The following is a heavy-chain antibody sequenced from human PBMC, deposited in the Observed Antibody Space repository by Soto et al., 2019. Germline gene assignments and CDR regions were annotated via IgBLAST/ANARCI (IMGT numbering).Heavy chain of an antibody. CDR1: GFTFSSYW. Sequence: GGSLRLSCAASGFTFSSYWMSWVRQAPGKGLEWVANIKQDGSEKYYVDSVKGRFTISRDNAKNSLYLQMNSLRAEDTAVYYCARENGYRSSTSCYRPYYYYYGMDVWGQGTTVTVSS. D-gene: IGHD2-2*01. CDR2: IKQDGSEK. J-gene: IGHJ6*02. V-gene: IGHV3-7*01. CDR3: ARENGYRSSTSCYRPYYYYYGMDV.